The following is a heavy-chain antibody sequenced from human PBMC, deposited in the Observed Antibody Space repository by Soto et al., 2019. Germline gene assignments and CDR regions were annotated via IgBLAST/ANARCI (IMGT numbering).Heavy chain of an antibody. V-gene: IGHV6-1*01. Sequence: SQTLSLTCAISGDSVSSNSAAWSWIRQSPSRGLEWLGRTFYRSKWYNDYAVSVKGRITINPDTSKNQFSLQLNSVTPEDTAVYYCVRGQHSAFDIWGQGTVVTVSS. CDR3: VRGQHSAFDI. CDR2: TFYRSKWYN. J-gene: IGHJ3*02. D-gene: IGHD1-1*01. CDR1: GDSVSSNSAA.